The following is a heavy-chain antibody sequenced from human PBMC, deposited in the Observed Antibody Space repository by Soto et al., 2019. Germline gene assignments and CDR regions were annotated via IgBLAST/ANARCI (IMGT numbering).Heavy chain of an antibody. CDR2: VSYDGNHK. Sequence: QVQLVESGGGVIQPGTSLSLSCGSSGFTFRSFGMYWVRQAPGKGLEWVAVVSYDGNHKYYADSVKGRFTVSGDNAKNMLYMQMNSLRGEDTAVYYCAKDVGQQLVLNYGMDVWGQGTTVTVSS. CDR1: GFTFRSFG. D-gene: IGHD6-13*01. J-gene: IGHJ6*02. V-gene: IGHV3-30*18. CDR3: AKDVGQQLVLNYGMDV.